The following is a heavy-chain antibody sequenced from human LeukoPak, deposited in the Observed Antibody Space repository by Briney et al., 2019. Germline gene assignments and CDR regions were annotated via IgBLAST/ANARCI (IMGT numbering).Heavy chain of an antibody. Sequence: QPGGSLRLSCAASGFTFSSYEMNWVRQAPGKGLEWVSYISSSGSTIYYADSVKGRFTISRDNAKNSLYQKMNSLRAEDTAVYYCARAFGSSWYGLDYWGQGTLVTVSS. CDR2: ISSSGSTI. V-gene: IGHV3-48*03. CDR1: GFTFSSYE. J-gene: IGHJ4*02. D-gene: IGHD6-13*01. CDR3: ARAFGSSWYGLDY.